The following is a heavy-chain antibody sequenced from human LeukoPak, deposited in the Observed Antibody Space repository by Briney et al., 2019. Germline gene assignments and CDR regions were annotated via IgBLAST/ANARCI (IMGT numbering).Heavy chain of an antibody. V-gene: IGHV4-61*02. CDR3: ARAGLAARRHNWFDP. CDR1: GGSISSGSYY. CDR2: IYTSGST. Sequence: SETLCLTCTVSGGSISSGSYYWGWIRQPAGKGLEWIGRIYTSGSTNYNPSLKRRVTVSVDTSRNQFSLKLSSVTAADTAVYYCARAGLAARRHNWFDPWGQGTLVTVSS. D-gene: IGHD6-6*01. J-gene: IGHJ5*02.